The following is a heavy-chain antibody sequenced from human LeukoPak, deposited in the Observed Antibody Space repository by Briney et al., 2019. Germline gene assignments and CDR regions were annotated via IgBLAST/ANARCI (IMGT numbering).Heavy chain of an antibody. CDR3: ARVRPVHCSSTSCYRNWFDP. CDR2: INHSGST. CDR1: GGSFSGYY. Sequence: PETLSLTCAVYGGSFSGYYWSWIRQPPGKGLEWIGEINHSGSTNYNPSLKSRVTISVDTSKNQFSLKLSSVTAADTAVYYCARVRPVHCSSTSCYRNWFDPWGQGTLVTVSS. D-gene: IGHD2-2*01. V-gene: IGHV4-34*01. J-gene: IGHJ5*02.